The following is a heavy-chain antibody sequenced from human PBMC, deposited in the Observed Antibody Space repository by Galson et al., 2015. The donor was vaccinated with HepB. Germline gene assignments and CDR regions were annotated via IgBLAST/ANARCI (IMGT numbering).Heavy chain of an antibody. CDR1: GYTFTTYG. CDR2: INPYNGHT. CDR3: ARGPTRGRVIYYDYYGMDV. D-gene: IGHD2/OR15-2a*01. Sequence: VKVSCKASGYTFTTYGLSWVRQAPGQRPEWMGWINPYNGHTNYAQKLQGRLTLTTDTSTNTAYMELSSLRSDDTAVYYCARGPTRGRVIYYDYYGMDVWGQGTTVTVSS. V-gene: IGHV1-18*01. J-gene: IGHJ6*02.